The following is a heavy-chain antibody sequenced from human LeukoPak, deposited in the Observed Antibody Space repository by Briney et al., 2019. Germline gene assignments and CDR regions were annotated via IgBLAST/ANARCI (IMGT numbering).Heavy chain of an antibody. D-gene: IGHD5-18*01. CDR2: IYYSGST. CDR3: ARRGYSYGPSYYFDY. Sequence: SQTLSLTCTVSGGSISSGGYYWSWIRQHPGKGLEWIGYIYYSGSTYYSSSLKSRVTISVDTSKNQFSLKLSSVTAADTAVYYCARRGYSYGPSYYFDYWGQGTLVTVSS. V-gene: IGHV4-31*03. CDR1: GGSISSGGYY. J-gene: IGHJ4*02.